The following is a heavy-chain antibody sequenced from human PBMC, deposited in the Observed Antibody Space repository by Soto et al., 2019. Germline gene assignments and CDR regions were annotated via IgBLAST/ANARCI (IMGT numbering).Heavy chain of an antibody. CDR3: TRAPRGEL. Sequence: QVQLVQSGAEVKKPGASVKLSCEASGYSFTAYPIHWVRQAPGQRLEWMGWINTGNGDTKYSQKFQGRVTIIRDTSASTVYMELSGLRSEDTAVYYCTRAPRGELWGQGTLVTVSS. J-gene: IGHJ1*01. D-gene: IGHD1-7*01. CDR2: INTGNGDT. V-gene: IGHV1-3*04. CDR1: GYSFTAYP.